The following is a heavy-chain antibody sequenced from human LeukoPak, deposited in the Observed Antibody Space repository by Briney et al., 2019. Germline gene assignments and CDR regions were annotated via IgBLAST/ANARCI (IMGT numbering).Heavy chain of an antibody. V-gene: IGHV3-21*01. CDR3: ARGVVPAAIYFNYYGMDV. CDR1: GFTFSSCS. J-gene: IGHJ6*02. Sequence: KSRGSLSLSCVASGFTFSSCSMNWVRQAPGKGLEWVSSISSSSSYIYYADSVKGRFTISRDNAKNSLYLQMNSLRAEDTAVYYCARGVVPAAIYFNYYGMDVWGQGTTVTVSS. CDR2: ISSSSSYI. D-gene: IGHD2-2*01.